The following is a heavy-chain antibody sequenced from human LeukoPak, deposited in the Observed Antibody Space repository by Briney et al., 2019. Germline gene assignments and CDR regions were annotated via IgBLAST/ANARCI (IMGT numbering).Heavy chain of an antibody. J-gene: IGHJ4*02. D-gene: IGHD2-2*01. V-gene: IGHV3-23*01. CDR3: AKDACSSTSCYQKGYFDY. CDR1: GFTFSSYA. Sequence: GGSLRLSCAASGFTFSSYAMSWVRKAPGKGLEWVSAISGSGGSTYYADSVKGRFSISRDNSKNTLYLQMNSLRAEDTAVYYCAKDACSSTSCYQKGYFDYWGQGTLVTVSS. CDR2: ISGSGGST.